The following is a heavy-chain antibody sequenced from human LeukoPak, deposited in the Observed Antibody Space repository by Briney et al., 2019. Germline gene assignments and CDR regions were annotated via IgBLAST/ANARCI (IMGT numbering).Heavy chain of an antibody. J-gene: IGHJ6*03. CDR1: GFTFSSYE. CDR3: ARALSNYVDYYYYYYMDV. D-gene: IGHD4-11*01. Sequence: GGSLRLSCAASGFTFSSYEMNWVRQAPGKGLEWVSGINWNGGSTGYVDSVKGRFTISRDNAKNSLYLQMNSLRAEDTALYYCARALSNYVDYYYYYYMDVWGKGTTVTVSS. CDR2: INWNGGST. V-gene: IGHV3-20*04.